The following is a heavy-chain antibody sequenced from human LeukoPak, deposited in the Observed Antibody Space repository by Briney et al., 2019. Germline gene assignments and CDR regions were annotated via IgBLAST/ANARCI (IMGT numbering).Heavy chain of an antibody. CDR3: AKMYYYDSSGYNEYFQH. CDR1: GFTFSSYA. V-gene: IGHV3-23*01. CDR2: ISGSGGST. Sequence: GGSLRLSCAASGFTFSSYAMSWVRQAPGKGLEWVSAISGSGGSTYYADSVKGRFTISRDNSKNTLYLQMNSLRAEDTAVYYCAKMYYYDSSGYNEYFQHWARAPWSPSPQ. D-gene: IGHD3-22*01. J-gene: IGHJ1*01.